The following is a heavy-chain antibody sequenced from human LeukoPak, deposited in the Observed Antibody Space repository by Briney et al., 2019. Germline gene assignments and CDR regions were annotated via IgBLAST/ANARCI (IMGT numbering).Heavy chain of an antibody. CDR3: AKGVVVVPAKYYFDY. V-gene: IGHV3-23*01. CDR1: GFTFSSYG. CDR2: LSVSGGTT. J-gene: IGHJ4*02. D-gene: IGHD2-15*01. Sequence: GRSLRLSCAASGFTFSSYGVSWVRQAPGKGLEWVSTLSVSGGTTYYADSVKGRFTISRDNSKNTLYLQMNSLRAEDTAVYYCAKGVVVVPAKYYFDYWGQGTLVTVSS.